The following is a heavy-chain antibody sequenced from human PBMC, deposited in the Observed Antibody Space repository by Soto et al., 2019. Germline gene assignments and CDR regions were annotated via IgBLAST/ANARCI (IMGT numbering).Heavy chain of an antibody. CDR1: GYTFTNYA. CDR2: LNPGNGNT. V-gene: IGHV1-3*01. J-gene: IGHJ2*01. Sequence: EASVKVSCKASGYTFTNYAIHWVRQAPGQRLEWIGWLNPGNGNTKYPQKFQGRVTITRDTSASTAYMFLSSLRSEDTAVYYCARDQGIPYCGGDCYSDWYFDLWGRGTLVTVSS. D-gene: IGHD2-21*01. CDR3: ARDQGIPYCGGDCYSDWYFDL.